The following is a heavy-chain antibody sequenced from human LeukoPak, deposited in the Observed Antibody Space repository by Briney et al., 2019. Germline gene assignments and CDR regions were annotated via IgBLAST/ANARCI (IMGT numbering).Heavy chain of an antibody. D-gene: IGHD4-17*01. CDR3: ARDWDYAFDY. CDR1: GYSFTSHY. Sequence: ASVKVSCKASGYSFTSHYMHWVRQAPGQGLEWLGLINPSGSSTLYAQKFQGRVTMTRDMSTTTDYMELSSLRSEDTAVYYCARDWDYAFDYWGQGTLVTVSS. V-gene: IGHV1-46*01. CDR2: INPSGSST. J-gene: IGHJ4*02.